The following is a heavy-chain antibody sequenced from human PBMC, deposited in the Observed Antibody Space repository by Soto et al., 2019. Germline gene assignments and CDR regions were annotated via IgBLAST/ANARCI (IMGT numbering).Heavy chain of an antibody. Sequence: ASVKVSCKASGYTFTSYYMHWVRQAPGQGLEWMGIINPSGGSTSYAQKFQGRITMTRDTSTSTVYMELSSLRSEDTAVYYCARGRDSWPNYYYYGMDVWGQGTTVTVSS. CDR1: GYTFTSYY. CDR3: ARGRDSWPNYYYYGMDV. V-gene: IGHV1-46*01. CDR2: INPSGGST. J-gene: IGHJ6*02. D-gene: IGHD6-13*01.